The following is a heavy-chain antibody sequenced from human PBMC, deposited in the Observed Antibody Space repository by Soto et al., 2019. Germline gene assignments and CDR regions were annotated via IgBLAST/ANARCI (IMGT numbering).Heavy chain of an antibody. D-gene: IGHD2-15*01. V-gene: IGHV1-69*01. J-gene: IGHJ1*01. CDR1: GGTFSSYA. CDR3: AREGVLCSGGSSYSGSTLNFQH. Sequence: QVQLVQSGAEVKKPGSSVKVSCKASGGTFSSYAISWVRQAPGQGLEWMGGIIPIFGTANYAQKFQGRVTITVEETTSTADRELSSLRSEDTAVYYCAREGVLCSGGSSYSGSTLNFQHWGQGTLVTVSS. CDR2: IIPIFGTA.